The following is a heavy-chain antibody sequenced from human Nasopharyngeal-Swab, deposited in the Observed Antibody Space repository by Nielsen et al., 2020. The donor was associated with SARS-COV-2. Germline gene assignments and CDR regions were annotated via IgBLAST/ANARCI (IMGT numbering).Heavy chain of an antibody. CDR3: ARDDYGDYGYFGH. Sequence: WVRQAPGQGLEWMGWINPHSRGTKYAQKFQGRVTMISDTSINTAYMELRRLRSDDTAVYYCARDDYGDYGYFGHWGQGTRVTVSS. CDR2: INPHSRGT. D-gene: IGHD4-17*01. V-gene: IGHV1-2*02. J-gene: IGHJ4*02.